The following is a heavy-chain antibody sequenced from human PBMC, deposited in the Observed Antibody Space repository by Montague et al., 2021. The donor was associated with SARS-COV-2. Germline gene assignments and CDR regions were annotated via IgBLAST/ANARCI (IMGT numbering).Heavy chain of an antibody. CDR2: IYYSGST. Sequence: SETLSLTCTVSGGSISNYYWGWIRQPPGKGLEWIGSIYYSGSTYYNPSLKSRVTIPVDTSKNQFSLKLSSVTAADTAVYYCARFPTSYYYDSKAAPATPDAFDIWGQGTMVTVSS. D-gene: IGHD3-22*01. CDR1: GGSISNYY. CDR3: ARFPTSYYYDSKAAPATPDAFDI. J-gene: IGHJ3*02. V-gene: IGHV4-39*01.